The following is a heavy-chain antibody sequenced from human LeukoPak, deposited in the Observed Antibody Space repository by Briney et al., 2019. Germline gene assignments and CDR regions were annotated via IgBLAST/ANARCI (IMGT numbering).Heavy chain of an antibody. J-gene: IGHJ3*02. CDR3: ARYGPIAAAVSGAFDI. CDR1: GGTFSSYA. Sequence: ASVKVSCKASGGTFSSYAISWVRQAPGQGLEWMGGIIPIFGTANYAQKFQGRVTITTDESTSTAYMELSSLRSEDTAVYYCARYGPIAAAVSGAFDIWGQGTMVTVSS. D-gene: IGHD6-13*01. CDR2: IIPIFGTA. V-gene: IGHV1-69*05.